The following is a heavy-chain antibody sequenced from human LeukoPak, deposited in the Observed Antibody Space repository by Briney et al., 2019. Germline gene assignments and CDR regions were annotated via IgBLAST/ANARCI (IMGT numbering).Heavy chain of an antibody. V-gene: IGHV1-2*02. CDR1: GYTFTDYY. CDR3: ARVEAITTGD. J-gene: IGHJ4*02. D-gene: IGHD3-3*01. Sequence: ASVKVSCKASGYTFTDYYMHWVRRAPGQGLEWMGWINPNSGGTKYEQKFQGRVTMTRDTSITTAYMELSRLTYDDTAVYYCARVEAITTGDWGQGTLVTVSS. CDR2: INPNSGGT.